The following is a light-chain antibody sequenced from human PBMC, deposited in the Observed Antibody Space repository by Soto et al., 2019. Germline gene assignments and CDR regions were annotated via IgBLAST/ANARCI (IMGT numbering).Light chain of an antibody. CDR1: QNVISN. J-gene: IGKJ1*01. CDR2: AAS. CDR3: HQDNNWPWT. Sequence: EIMITQSPGTLSVYPGERATLSCRASQNVISNLAWYQQRPGQAPRLLIYAASTRAAGVPVRFSGSGSETEFTLTIRSLQSEDFAIYYCHQDNNWPWTFGQGTKVDI. V-gene: IGKV3-15*01.